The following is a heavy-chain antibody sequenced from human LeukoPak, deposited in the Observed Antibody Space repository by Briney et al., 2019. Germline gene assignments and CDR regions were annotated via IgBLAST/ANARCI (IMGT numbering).Heavy chain of an antibody. D-gene: IGHD5-18*01. V-gene: IGHV5-51*01. CDR3: ASRNTAMVPRGAFDI. Sequence: GESLKISCKGSGYSFTSYWIGWVRQMPGKGLEWMGIIYPGDPDTRYSPSFQGQVTISADKSISTAYLQWSSLKASDTAMYYCASRNTAMVPRGAFDIWGQGTMVTVSS. J-gene: IGHJ3*02. CDR2: IYPGDPDT. CDR1: GYSFTSYW.